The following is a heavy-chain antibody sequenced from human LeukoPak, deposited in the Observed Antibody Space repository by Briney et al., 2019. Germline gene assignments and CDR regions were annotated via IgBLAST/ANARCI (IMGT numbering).Heavy chain of an antibody. J-gene: IGHJ4*02. Sequence: SETLSLTCAVYGGSFSGYYWSWIRQPPGKGLEWIGEINHSGSTNYNPSLKSRVTISVDTSKNQFSLKLSSVTAADTAVYYCARRVFSSGFYFDYWGQGTLVTVSS. V-gene: IGHV4-34*01. CDR1: GGSFSGYY. D-gene: IGHD3-22*01. CDR3: ARRVFSSGFYFDY. CDR2: INHSGST.